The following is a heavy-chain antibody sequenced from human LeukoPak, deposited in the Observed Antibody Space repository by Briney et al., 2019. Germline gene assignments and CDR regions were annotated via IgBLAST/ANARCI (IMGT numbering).Heavy chain of an antibody. D-gene: IGHD5-12*01. CDR2: FDPEGGET. CDR1: GYTLTELS. Sequence: ASVKVSCKVSGYTLTELSMHWVRQAPGKGLEWMGGFDPEGGETIYAQKFQGRVTMTEDTSTDTAYMELSSLRSEDTAVYYCATKRGSGYDYDYFDYWGQGTLVTVSS. CDR3: ATKRGSGYDYDYFDY. V-gene: IGHV1-24*01. J-gene: IGHJ4*02.